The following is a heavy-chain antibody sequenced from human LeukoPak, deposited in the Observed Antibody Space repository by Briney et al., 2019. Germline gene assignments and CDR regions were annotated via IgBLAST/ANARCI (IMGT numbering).Heavy chain of an antibody. V-gene: IGHV4-4*07. CDR3: ARDVVAARGSFDY. CDR2: IYTSGST. CDR1: GDSLNGFY. J-gene: IGHJ4*02. Sequence: PSETLSLTCTVSGDSLNGFYWSWIRQAAGKGLEWIGHIYTSGSTNYNPSLRSRVTMSVDMSKNQFSLKLRSVTAADTAVYYCARDVVAARGSFDYWGQGTLVTVSS. D-gene: IGHD2-2*01.